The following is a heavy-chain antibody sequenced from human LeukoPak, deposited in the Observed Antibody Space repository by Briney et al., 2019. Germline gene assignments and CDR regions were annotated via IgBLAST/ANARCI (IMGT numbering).Heavy chain of an antibody. CDR2: ISGSGGST. V-gene: IGHV3-23*01. D-gene: IGHD6-6*01. CDR1: GFTFSSYG. CDR3: AKDDVAAFATGYMDV. Sequence: PGGSLRLSCAASGFTFSSYGMSWVRQAPGKGLEWVSAISGSGGSTYYADSVKGRFTISRDNSKNTLYLQMNGLRADDTAVYYCAKDDVAAFATGYMDVWGKGTTVTVSS. J-gene: IGHJ6*03.